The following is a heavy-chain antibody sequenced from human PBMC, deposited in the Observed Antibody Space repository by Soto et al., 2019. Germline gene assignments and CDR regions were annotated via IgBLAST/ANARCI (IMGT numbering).Heavy chain of an antibody. CDR2: IYYSGST. CDR3: ARSVKELSEWYGMDV. CDR1: GGSIGTYY. D-gene: IGHD3-3*01. Sequence: QVQLQESGPGLVKPSETLSLTCTVSGGSIGTYYWSWIRQPPGKGLEWIGYIYYSGSTNYNPSLKSRVTISVDTAKNPFSLKLTSVTAADTAIYYCARSVKELSEWYGMDVWGQGTTVTVSS. J-gene: IGHJ6*02. V-gene: IGHV4-59*01.